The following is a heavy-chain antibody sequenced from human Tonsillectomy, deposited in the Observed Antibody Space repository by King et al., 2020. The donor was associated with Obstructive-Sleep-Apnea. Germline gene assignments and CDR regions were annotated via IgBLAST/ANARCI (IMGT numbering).Heavy chain of an antibody. CDR1: GYSISSGYY. CDR2: IYHSGYT. CDR3: ATDDMVRGVIV. J-gene: IGHJ4*02. V-gene: IGHV4-38-2*02. Sequence: QLQESGPGLVKPSETLSLTCTVSGYSISSGYYWGWIRQPPGKGLEWIGSIYHSGYTYYNPSLKSRVTISVDTSKNQFPLKLNSMTAADTAVYYCATDDMVRGVIVWGQGTLVTVSS. D-gene: IGHD3-10*01.